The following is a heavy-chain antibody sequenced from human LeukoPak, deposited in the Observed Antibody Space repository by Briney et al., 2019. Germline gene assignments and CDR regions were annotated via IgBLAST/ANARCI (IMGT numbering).Heavy chain of an antibody. J-gene: IGHJ4*02. Sequence: GFLRIFCSGSGFTLSNYGLERCRPASREGPEIVSTISSNGGSTYYANSVKGRFTISRDNSKNTLYLQMGSLRAEDMAVYYCARVIGGYSYGPFDYWGQGTLVTVSS. CDR1: GFTLSNYG. V-gene: IGHV3-64*01. D-gene: IGHD5-18*01. CDR2: ISSNGGST. CDR3: ARVIGGYSYGPFDY.